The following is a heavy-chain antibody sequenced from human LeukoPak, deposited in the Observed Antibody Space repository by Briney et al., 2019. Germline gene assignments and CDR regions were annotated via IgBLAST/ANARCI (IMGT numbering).Heavy chain of an antibody. CDR1: GFTFSSSA. J-gene: IGHJ4*02. CDR3: AKVIYNYNYGPSDY. CDR2: ISNNGGYT. D-gene: IGHD3-16*01. Sequence: GGSLRLSCAASGFTFSSSAMSWVRQAPGKGLEWVSAISNNGGYTYYADSVKGRFTISRDNSKNTLYLQMNSLRAEDTAIFYCAKVIYNYNYGPSDYWGQGTLVTVSS. V-gene: IGHV3-23*01.